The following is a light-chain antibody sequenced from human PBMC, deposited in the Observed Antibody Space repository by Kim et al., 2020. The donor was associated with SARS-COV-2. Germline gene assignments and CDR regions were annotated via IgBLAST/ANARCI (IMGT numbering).Light chain of an antibody. Sequence: DIQMTQSPSTLSAFVGDRVTITCRASQSINSDLAWYQQKPGKAPKFLIYQASSLEGGVPSRFSGSGSGTEFTLTISSLQPDDSATYYCQQYKTYPLTFGGGTKVDIK. J-gene: IGKJ4*01. CDR2: QAS. CDR1: QSINSD. V-gene: IGKV1-5*03. CDR3: QQYKTYPLT.